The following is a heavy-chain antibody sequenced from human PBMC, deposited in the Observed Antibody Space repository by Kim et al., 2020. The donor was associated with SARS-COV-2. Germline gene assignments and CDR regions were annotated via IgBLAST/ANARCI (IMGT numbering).Heavy chain of an antibody. J-gene: IGHJ4*02. D-gene: IGHD3-22*01. Sequence: SYIYYADSVKGRFTISRDNAKNSLYLQMNSLRAEDTAVYYCASSSGSQSAWGQGTLVTVSS. CDR3: ASSSGSQSA. V-gene: IGHV3-21*01. CDR2: SYI.